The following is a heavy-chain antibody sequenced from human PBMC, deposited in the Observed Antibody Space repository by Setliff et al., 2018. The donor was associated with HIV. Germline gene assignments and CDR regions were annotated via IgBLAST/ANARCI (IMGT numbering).Heavy chain of an antibody. CDR2: ISAYNGNT. CDR3: ASGPLVYYDSPDAFDI. Sequence: ASVKVSCKASGYTFTSYGISWVRQAPGQGLEWMGWISAYNGNTNYAQELQGRVTMTTDTSTSTAYMELRSLRSDDTAVYYCASGPLVYYDSPDAFDIWGQGTMVTVSS. V-gene: IGHV1-18*01. J-gene: IGHJ3*02. D-gene: IGHD3-22*01. CDR1: GYTFTSYG.